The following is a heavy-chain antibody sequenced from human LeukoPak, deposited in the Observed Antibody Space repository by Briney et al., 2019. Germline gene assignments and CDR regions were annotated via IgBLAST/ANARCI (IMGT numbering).Heavy chain of an antibody. CDR1: GYTFTSYD. Sequence: ASVKVSRKASGYTFTSYDINWVRQATGQGLEWMGWMNPNRGNTGYAQKFQGRVTMTRNTSISTAYMELSRLRSEDTAVYYCARERVGATINYFDYWGQGTLVTVSS. V-gene: IGHV1-8*01. J-gene: IGHJ4*02. CDR2: MNPNRGNT. D-gene: IGHD1-26*01. CDR3: ARERVGATINYFDY.